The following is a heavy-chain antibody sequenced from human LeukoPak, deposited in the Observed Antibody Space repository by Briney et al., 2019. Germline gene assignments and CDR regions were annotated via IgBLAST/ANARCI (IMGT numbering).Heavy chain of an antibody. Sequence: PGGSLRLSCAASGFTFSSYGMHWVRQAPGKGLEWVAVIWYDGSNKYYADSVKGRFTISRDNSKNTLYLQMNSLRAEDTAVYYCARDLRITMIGGLPDYWGLGTLVTVSS. CDR2: IWYDGSNK. CDR1: GFTFSSYG. V-gene: IGHV3-33*01. D-gene: IGHD3-22*01. J-gene: IGHJ4*02. CDR3: ARDLRITMIGGLPDY.